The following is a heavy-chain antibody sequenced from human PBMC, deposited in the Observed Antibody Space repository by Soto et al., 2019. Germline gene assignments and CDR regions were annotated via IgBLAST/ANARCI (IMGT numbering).Heavy chain of an antibody. J-gene: IGHJ1*01. CDR2: IYSGGTT. D-gene: IGHD3-10*01. Sequence: EVQLVESGGGLVQPGGSLRLACAAAGFTVSSNYMSWVRQAPGKGRGWVSVIYSGGTTYYADSVKGRFTISRDNSKNTPYLQMNSPRAEDTAVYYCARDMVRGLYPEYFQHWGQGTLVTVSS. CDR1: GFTVSSNY. V-gene: IGHV3-66*01. CDR3: ARDMVRGLYPEYFQH.